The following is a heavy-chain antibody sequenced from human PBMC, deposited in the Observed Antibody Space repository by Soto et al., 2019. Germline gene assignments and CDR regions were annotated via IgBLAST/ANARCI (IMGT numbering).Heavy chain of an antibody. CDR1: GGSISSGGYS. J-gene: IGHJ4*02. CDR2: IYRSGST. V-gene: IGHV4-30-2*01. D-gene: IGHD2-8*01. CDR3: ARGHDANDD. Sequence: QLQLQESGSGLVKPSQTLSLTCAVSGGSISSGGYSWSWIRQPPGKGLEWIGYIYRSGSTYYNPSLKGRGTIAMDTAKNQFSLKLASVTAADTAGYYCARGHDANDDWGQGTLVTVSS.